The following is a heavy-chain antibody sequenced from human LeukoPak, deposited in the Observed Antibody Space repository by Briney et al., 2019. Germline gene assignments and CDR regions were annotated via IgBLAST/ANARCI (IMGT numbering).Heavy chain of an antibody. CDR2: IYSVVST. J-gene: IGHJ4*02. V-gene: IGHV3-53*01. Sequence: PGGSLRLSCAASGFTVSSSYMTWVRQAPDKGLEWVSVIYSVVSTYYADSVKGRLNISRDNSKNTLYLQMNSLRAEDTAVYYCARDGGQRPSGFSTVGFDYWGQGTLVTVSS. D-gene: IGHD3-22*01. CDR1: GFTVSSSY. CDR3: ARDGGQRPSGFSTVGFDY.